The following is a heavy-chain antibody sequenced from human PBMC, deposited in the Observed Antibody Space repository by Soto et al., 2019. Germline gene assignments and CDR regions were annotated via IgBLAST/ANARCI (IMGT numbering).Heavy chain of an antibody. D-gene: IGHD2-2*01. CDR1: GGTFNNYV. V-gene: IGHV1-69*06. CDR2: IIPIFGTA. J-gene: IGHJ4*02. Sequence: QVQLVQSGAEVKKPGSSVKVSCRASGGTFNNYVINWVRQAPGQGLEWMAGIIPIFGTANYAQKFQGRVTITADKSTSTAYMELNSLRSEDTAVXXXXXXXDGTNCLGHFDYWGQGTLVTVSS. CDR3: XXXXDGTNCLGHFDY.